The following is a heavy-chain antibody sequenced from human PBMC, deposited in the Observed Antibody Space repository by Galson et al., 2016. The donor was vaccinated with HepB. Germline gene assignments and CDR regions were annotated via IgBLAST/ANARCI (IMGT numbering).Heavy chain of an antibody. CDR2: IFYNAIT. Sequence: TLSLTCTVSGGSISNSYWSWIRQPPGKGLEWIGYIFYNAITNYNPSLKSRVTISVDTSNEQFSLKLTSLTAADTAVYYCARGFPSSAWGQGTLVTVSS. CDR1: GGSISNSY. V-gene: IGHV4-59*01. CDR3: ARGFPSSA. J-gene: IGHJ5*02. D-gene: IGHD2-21*01.